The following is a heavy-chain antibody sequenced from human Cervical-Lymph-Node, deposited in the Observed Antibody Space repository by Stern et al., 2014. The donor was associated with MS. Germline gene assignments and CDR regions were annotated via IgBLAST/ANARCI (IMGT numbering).Heavy chain of an antibody. Sequence: EVQLEESGGGVIQPGGSLRLSCTASGFTVSRDYMTWVRQAPGKGLEWVSLITNVGSTSYTDSVKGRFTISRDDSKNPVYLHMTSLRAEDTAMYYCARDTSSPERSDWWGQGTLVTVSS. CDR1: GFTVSRDY. V-gene: IGHV3-53*01. D-gene: IGHD1-1*01. CDR2: ITNVGST. J-gene: IGHJ4*02. CDR3: ARDTSSPERSDW.